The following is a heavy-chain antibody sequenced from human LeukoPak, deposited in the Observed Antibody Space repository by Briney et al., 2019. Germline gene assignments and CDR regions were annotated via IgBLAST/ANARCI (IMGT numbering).Heavy chain of an antibody. Sequence: GGSLRLSCAASGFTFSSYSMNWVRQAPGKGLEWVSYISSSSSTIYYADSVKGRFTISRDNAKSSLYLQMNSLRAEDTAVYYCARDLKVVAAKYYYYYYYMDVWGKGTTVTVSS. V-gene: IGHV3-48*01. CDR3: ARDLKVVAAKYYYYYYYMDV. D-gene: IGHD2-15*01. CDR1: GFTFSSYS. CDR2: ISSSSSTI. J-gene: IGHJ6*03.